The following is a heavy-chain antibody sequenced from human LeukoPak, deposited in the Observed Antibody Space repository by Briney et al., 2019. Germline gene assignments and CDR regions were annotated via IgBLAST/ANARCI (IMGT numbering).Heavy chain of an antibody. J-gene: IGHJ4*02. CDR2: ISGSGGNT. CDR3: AKAGYSYGNLEY. CDR1: GFTFSSYG. Sequence: GGSLRLSCAASGFTFSSYGMSWVRQAPGKGLEWVSGISGSGGNTYYADSVKGRFTISRDNSKNTLYLQMNSLRAEDTAVYYCAKAGYSYGNLEYWGQGTLVTVSS. D-gene: IGHD5-18*01. V-gene: IGHV3-23*01.